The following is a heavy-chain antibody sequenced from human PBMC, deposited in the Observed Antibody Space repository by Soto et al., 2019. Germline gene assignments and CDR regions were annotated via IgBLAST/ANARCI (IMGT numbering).Heavy chain of an antibody. CDR1: GFTFSDHF. CDR2: IRNKARSYTT. V-gene: IGHV3-72*01. J-gene: IGHJ3*02. Sequence: EVQLVESGGGLVQPGGSLRLSCAASGFTFSDHFMEWVRQAPGKGLEWVGRIRNKARSYTTDYAASVRGRFTISRDDSKNSLYLQMNSLKAEATAVYYCARLLAYCGGDCHSFAFDIWGQGTLVTVSS. D-gene: IGHD2-21*02. CDR3: ARLLAYCGGDCHSFAFDI.